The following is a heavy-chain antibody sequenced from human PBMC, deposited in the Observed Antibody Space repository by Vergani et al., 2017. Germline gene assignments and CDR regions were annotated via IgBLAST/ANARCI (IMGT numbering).Heavy chain of an antibody. J-gene: IGHJ4*02. CDR2: INPKSGVT. CDR3: VRSRSFYFDN. V-gene: IGHV1-2*02. CDR1: GYSFIDYY. Sequence: QVHLVQSGVEVKKPGASVKISCRASGYSFIDYYIHWIRQAPGQGLEWMGWINPKSGVTNYAQKFQGRVTMTTDTSIKTVFLEMTGLRSDDTAVYYCVRSRSFYFDNWGQGTLITVSS.